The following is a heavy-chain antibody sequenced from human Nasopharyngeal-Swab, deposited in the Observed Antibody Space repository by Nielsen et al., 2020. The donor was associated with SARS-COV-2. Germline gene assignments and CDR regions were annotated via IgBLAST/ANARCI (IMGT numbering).Heavy chain of an antibody. V-gene: IGHV3-7*01. Sequence: GSLKISCVGSGFTFSSFWMNWVRQAPGKGLEWVANINGDGSARYYVDSVRGRFTVSRDNAKNSLYLQMNSLRVEDTALYYCAGESGPNGFDIWGQGAMITVSS. CDR3: AGESGPNGFDI. D-gene: IGHD2-15*01. J-gene: IGHJ3*02. CDR2: INGDGSAR. CDR1: GFTFSSFW.